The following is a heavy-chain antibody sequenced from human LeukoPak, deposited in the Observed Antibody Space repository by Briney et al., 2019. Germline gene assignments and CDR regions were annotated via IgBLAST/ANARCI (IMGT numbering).Heavy chain of an antibody. CDR2: IRYDGSNK. D-gene: IGHD1-26*01. V-gene: IGHV3-30*02. Sequence: TGGSLRLSCEASGLTFINYGMHWVRQAPGKGLEWVALIRYDGSNKYYADSVKGRFTISRDNSKNTVYLQMNSLRADDTAVYYCAKDGLNRGNYGGGWFDPWGQGTLVTVSS. CDR3: AKDGLNRGNYGGGWFDP. J-gene: IGHJ5*02. CDR1: GLTFINYG.